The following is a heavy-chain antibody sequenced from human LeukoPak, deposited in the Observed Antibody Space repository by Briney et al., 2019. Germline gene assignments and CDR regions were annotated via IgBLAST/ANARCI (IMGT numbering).Heavy chain of an antibody. D-gene: IGHD2-2*01. Sequence: GGSLRLSCAASGFTFSTYSMNWVRQAPGKGLEWVSSISSSSTYIFYADSVKGRFTVSRDNAKNSLYLQMNSLRAEDTAVYYCASRYCTSTNCYAFDYWGQGTLITVAS. V-gene: IGHV3-21*01. CDR1: GFTFSTYS. CDR3: ASRYCTSTNCYAFDY. J-gene: IGHJ4*02. CDR2: ISSSSTYI.